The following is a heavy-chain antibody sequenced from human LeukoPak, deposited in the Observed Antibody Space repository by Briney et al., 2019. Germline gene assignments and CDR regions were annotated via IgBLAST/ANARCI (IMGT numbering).Heavy chain of an antibody. CDR3: ARHFQQQLVRGWFDP. D-gene: IGHD6-13*01. J-gene: IGHJ5*02. CDR1: GGSISSYY. Sequence: SETLSLTCTVSGGSISSYYWSWIRQPPGKGLQWIGYIYYSGSTNYNPSLKSRVTISVDTSKNQFSLKLSSVTAADTAVYYCARHFQQQLVRGWFDPWGQGTLVTVSS. V-gene: IGHV4-59*08. CDR2: IYYSGST.